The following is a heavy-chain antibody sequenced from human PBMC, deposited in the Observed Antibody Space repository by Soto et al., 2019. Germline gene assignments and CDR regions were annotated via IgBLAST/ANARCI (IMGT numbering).Heavy chain of an antibody. D-gene: IGHD5-12*01. V-gene: IGHV3-30*18. CDR3: AKNRHLDGYRYFDY. CDR1: GFTFSSYG. J-gene: IGHJ4*02. Sequence: GGSLRLSCAASGFTFSSYGMHWVRQAPGKGLEWVAVISYDGSNKYYADSVKGRFTISRDNSKNTLYLQMNSLRAEDTAVYYCAKNRHLDGYRYFDYWGQGTLVTVSS. CDR2: ISYDGSNK.